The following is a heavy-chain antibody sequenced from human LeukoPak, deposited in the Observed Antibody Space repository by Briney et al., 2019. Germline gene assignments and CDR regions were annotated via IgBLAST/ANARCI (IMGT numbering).Heavy chain of an antibody. D-gene: IGHD5/OR15-5a*01. CDR1: GYTFTSYD. J-gene: IGHJ6*02. CDR2: MNPNSGNT. CDR3: AGSRGHYYGIDV. V-gene: IGHV1-8*01. Sequence: ASVKVSRKASGYTFTSYDINCVRQATGQGLECMGWMNPNSGNTGYAQKFQGRDTMTRNTSISTAYIKLSSLRSEDTAVYYCAGSRGHYYGIDVWGQGTTVTVSS.